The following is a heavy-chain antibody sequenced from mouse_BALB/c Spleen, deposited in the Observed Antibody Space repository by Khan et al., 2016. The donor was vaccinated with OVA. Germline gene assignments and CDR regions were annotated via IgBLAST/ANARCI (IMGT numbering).Heavy chain of an antibody. D-gene: IGHD1-1*02. Sequence: QVQLKQSGPGLVAPSQSLSITCTVSGFSLTDYGVSWIRQPPGKGLEWLGVIWGGGSTYYNSALKSRLSLSKDNSKSQVFLKMNSLQTDDTAMYYRAKGIWSYYFALDYWGQGTSVTVSS. V-gene: IGHV2-6-5*01. CDR2: IWGGGST. J-gene: IGHJ4*01. CDR3: AKGIWSYYFALDY. CDR1: GFSLTDYG.